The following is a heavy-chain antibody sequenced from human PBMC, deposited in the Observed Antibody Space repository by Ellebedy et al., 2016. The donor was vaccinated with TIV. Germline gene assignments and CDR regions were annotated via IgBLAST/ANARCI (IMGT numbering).Heavy chain of an antibody. Sequence: GESLKISCAGSGFTFSDYFMSWVRQAPGKGLEWISYIPASGTGIYYADSVKGRFTVARDNANKSLYLQMNNLRGDDTAVYYCGRAREPGPFAYYYYGMDVWGQGTTVTVSS. CDR3: GRAREPGPFAYYYYGMDV. J-gene: IGHJ6*02. CDR1: GFTFSDYF. D-gene: IGHD1-1*01. V-gene: IGHV3-11*01. CDR2: IPASGTGI.